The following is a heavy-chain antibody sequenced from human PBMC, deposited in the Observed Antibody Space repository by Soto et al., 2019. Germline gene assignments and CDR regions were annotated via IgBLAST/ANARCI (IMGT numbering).Heavy chain of an antibody. CDR1: VLPHSNFA. V-gene: IGHV3-23*05. CDR3: AKDAVYNDGLWLMDH. J-gene: IGHJ4*02. CDR2: IYSSGRGI. Sequence: GGSLRLSCSSSVLPHSNFAMIWVRQARGKGLECVSGIYSSGRGIEYEDPVKGRFTISRDNTKNTVYLQKTDLRADDTAVYYCAKDAVYNDGLWLMDHWGRGTQVTVSS. D-gene: IGHD2-21*01.